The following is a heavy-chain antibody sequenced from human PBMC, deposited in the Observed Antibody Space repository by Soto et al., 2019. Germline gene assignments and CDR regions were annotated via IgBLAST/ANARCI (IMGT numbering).Heavy chain of an antibody. CDR2: IYYSGST. J-gene: IGHJ6*02. Sequence: XETLSLTCAVSGCSISSSRYYWGWIRQPPGKGLEWIGSIYYSGSTYYNPSLKSRVTISVDTSKNQFSLKLSSVTAADTAVYYCAKWGSSKYGMDVWGQGTTVTVSS. CDR3: AKWGSSKYGMDV. D-gene: IGHD2-2*01. CDR1: GCSISSSRYY. V-gene: IGHV4-39*01.